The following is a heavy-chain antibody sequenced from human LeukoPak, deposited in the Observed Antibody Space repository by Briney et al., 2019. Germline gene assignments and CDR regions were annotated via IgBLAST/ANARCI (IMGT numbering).Heavy chain of an antibody. V-gene: IGHV4-39*07. CDR3: ARDALIDYRDYYFDY. Sequence: SETLSLTCTVSGGSISSSSYYWGWIRQPPGKGLEWIGSIYYSGSTYYNPSLKSRVTISVDTSKNQFSLKLSSVTAADTAVYYCARDALIDYRDYYFDYWGQGTLVTVSS. D-gene: IGHD4-17*01. J-gene: IGHJ4*02. CDR1: GGSISSSSYY. CDR2: IYYSGST.